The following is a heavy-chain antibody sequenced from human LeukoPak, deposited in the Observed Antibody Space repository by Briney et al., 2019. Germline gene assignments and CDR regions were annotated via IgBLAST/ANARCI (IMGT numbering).Heavy chain of an antibody. Sequence: GGSLRLSCAASGFTFSSYAMSWVRQAPGKGREWVSAISGSGGSTYYADSGKGRFTISRDNPKNTLYLQMNSLRAEDTAVYYCAKDRYSSSGNWFDPWGQGTLVTVSS. D-gene: IGHD6-13*01. V-gene: IGHV3-23*01. CDR1: GFTFSSYA. CDR2: ISGSGGST. J-gene: IGHJ5*02. CDR3: AKDRYSSSGNWFDP.